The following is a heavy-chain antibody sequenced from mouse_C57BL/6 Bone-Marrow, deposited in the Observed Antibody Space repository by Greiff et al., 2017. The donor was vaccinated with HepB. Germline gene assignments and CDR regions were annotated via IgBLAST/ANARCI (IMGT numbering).Heavy chain of an antibody. J-gene: IGHJ3*01. CDR2: INPSTGGT. Sequence: VQLKQSGPELVKPGASVKISCKASGYSFTGYYMNWVKQSPEKSLEWIGEINPSTGGTTYNQKFKAKATLTVDKSSSTAYMQLKSLTSEDSAVYYCARIRGAYWGQGTLVTVSA. CDR1: GYSFTGYY. CDR3: ARIRGAY. V-gene: IGHV1-42*01.